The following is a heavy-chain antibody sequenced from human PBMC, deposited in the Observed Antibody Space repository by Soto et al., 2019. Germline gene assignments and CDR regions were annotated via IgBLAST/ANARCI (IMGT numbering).Heavy chain of an antibody. D-gene: IGHD2-2*01. CDR1: GGSISSGGYS. CDR3: ARGRAGYCNRTNCPGIGYYSYYGMDV. Sequence: QLQLPESGSGLVKPSQTLSLTCAVSGGSISSGGYSWSWIRQPPGKGLEWIGHIFQSGNTYYNPSLKSRVTVSADRSKHQFSLMLSSVTAADTALYYCARGRAGYCNRTNCPGIGYYSYYGMDVWGQGTTVTVSS. J-gene: IGHJ6*02. V-gene: IGHV4-30-2*01. CDR2: IFQSGNT.